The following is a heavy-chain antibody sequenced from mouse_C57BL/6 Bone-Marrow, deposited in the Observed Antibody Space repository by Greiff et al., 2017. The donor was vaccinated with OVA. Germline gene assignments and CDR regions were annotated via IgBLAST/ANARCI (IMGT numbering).Heavy chain of an antibody. Sequence: EVQLQQSGAELVRPGASVKLSCTASGFNIKDDYMHWVKQRPEQGLEWIGWIDPENGDTEYASKFQGKATITADTSSNTAYLQLSSLTSEDTAVYYCTTLIYYYGSSYFDYWGQGTTLTVSS. J-gene: IGHJ2*01. D-gene: IGHD1-1*01. CDR1: GFNIKDDY. CDR2: IDPENGDT. V-gene: IGHV14-4*01. CDR3: TTLIYYYGSSYFDY.